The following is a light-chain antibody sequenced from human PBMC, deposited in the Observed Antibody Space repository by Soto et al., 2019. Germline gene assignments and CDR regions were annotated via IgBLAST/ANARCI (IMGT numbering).Light chain of an antibody. CDR3: QQSSRTPIT. CDR2: AAS. V-gene: IGKV1D-8*02. Sequence: MTQSPCLLSASTGDRVTISCRMSQGISSYLAWYQQKPGKAPELLIYAASTLQSGVPPRFSGSGSGTEFTLTITTLQPEDSATYYCQQSSRTPITFGQGARLEIK. CDR1: QGISSY. J-gene: IGKJ5*01.